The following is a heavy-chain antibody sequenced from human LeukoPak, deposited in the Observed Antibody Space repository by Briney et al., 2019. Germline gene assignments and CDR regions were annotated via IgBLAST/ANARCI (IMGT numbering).Heavy chain of an antibody. CDR1: GGSVNSYY. D-gene: IGHD3-22*01. J-gene: IGHJ4*02. CDR3: AREWDYYDSSGYLYHFDY. Sequence: SETLSLTCTVSGGSVNSYYWSWIRQPAGKGLEWSGQIYASGSNDYNPSLKSRVTMSLDMAKNQFSLRLTSVTAADTAVYYCAREWDYYDSSGYLYHFDYWGQGTLVTVSS. CDR2: IYASGSN. V-gene: IGHV4-4*07.